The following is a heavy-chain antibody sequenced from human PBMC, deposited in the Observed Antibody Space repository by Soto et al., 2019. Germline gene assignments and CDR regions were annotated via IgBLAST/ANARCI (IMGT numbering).Heavy chain of an antibody. CDR2: ISAYNGNT. J-gene: IGHJ6*02. V-gene: IGHV1-18*01. D-gene: IGHD3-16*01. CDR1: GYTFTSYG. Sequence: GASVKVSCKASGYTFTSYGISWVRQAPGQGLEWMGWISAYNGNTNYAQRLQGRVTMTTDTSTSTAYVELRSLRSDDTAVYYCAIATFMVTSNTEYGMDSRGQGPRSPSP. CDR3: AIATFMVTSNTEYGMDS.